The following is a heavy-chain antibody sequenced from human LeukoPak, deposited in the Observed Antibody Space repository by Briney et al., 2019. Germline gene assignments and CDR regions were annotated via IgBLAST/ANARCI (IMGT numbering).Heavy chain of an antibody. V-gene: IGHV3-7*01. Sequence: GGSLRLSCAASGFTFSGNWMTWVRQAPGKGLGWVASIKQDGSEKYYVDSVKGRFSISRDNAKNSLYLQMNSLTAEDTALYFCARGQFWFDYWGQGTQVTVS. CDR1: GFTFSGNW. J-gene: IGHJ4*02. CDR2: IKQDGSEK. CDR3: ARGQFWFDY. D-gene: IGHD4-11*01.